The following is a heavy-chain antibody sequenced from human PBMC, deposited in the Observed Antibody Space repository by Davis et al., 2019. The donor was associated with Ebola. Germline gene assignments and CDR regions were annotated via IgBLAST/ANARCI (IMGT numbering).Heavy chain of an antibody. CDR1: GGSISSYY. CDR2: IYYNAIT. V-gene: IGHV4-59*08. Sequence: MPSETLSLTCTVSGGSISSYYWSWIRQPPGKGLEWIGYIYYNAITIYNPSLKSRVTISVDMSKNQFSLNLISVTAADTAVYYCARHGRAAGMSWFDPWGQGALVTVSS. CDR3: ARHGRAAGMSWFDP. J-gene: IGHJ5*02. D-gene: IGHD6-13*01.